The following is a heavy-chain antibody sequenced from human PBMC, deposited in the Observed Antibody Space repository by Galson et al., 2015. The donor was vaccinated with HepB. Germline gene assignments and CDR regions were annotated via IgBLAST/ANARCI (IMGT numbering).Heavy chain of an antibody. CDR2: ISWNSGSI. CDR1: GFTFDDYA. Sequence: SLRLSCAASGFTFDDYAMHWVRQAPGKGLEWVSGISWNSGSIGYADSVKGRFTISRDNAKNSLYLQMNSLRAEDTALYYCAKSWTIFGVVTPFDYWGQGTLVTVSS. CDR3: AKSWTIFGVVTPFDY. V-gene: IGHV3-9*01. D-gene: IGHD3-3*01. J-gene: IGHJ4*02.